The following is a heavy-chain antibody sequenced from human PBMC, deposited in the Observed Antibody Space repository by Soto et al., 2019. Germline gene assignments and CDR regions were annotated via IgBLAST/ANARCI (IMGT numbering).Heavy chain of an antibody. Sequence: QVQLVGSGGGVVQPGRSLRLSCAASGFTFSSYGMHWVRQARGKGLEWVAIIWYDGSNNYYAESVKGRFTISRDNSKNTRYLEMNSLRAEDMAVYYCARDKAGYNCGWYFYGMDVWGQGTTVTVSS. CDR3: ARDKAGYNCGWYFYGMDV. D-gene: IGHD6-19*01. V-gene: IGHV3-33*01. J-gene: IGHJ6*02. CDR1: GFTFSSYG. CDR2: IWYDGSNN.